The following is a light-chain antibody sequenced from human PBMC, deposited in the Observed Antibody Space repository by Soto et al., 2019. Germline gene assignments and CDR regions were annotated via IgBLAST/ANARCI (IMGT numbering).Light chain of an antibody. V-gene: IGKV3-15*01. CDR2: GAS. Sequence: EIVMTQSPATLSVSPGERATLSCRASRSVGSDLAWYQQKPGQAPRLLIYGASTRATGVSARFTGSGSGTEFTLTISNLQSEDFAVYYCQQYNNWPPVTFGQGTRLEIK. CDR1: RSVGSD. CDR3: QQYNNWPPVT. J-gene: IGKJ5*01.